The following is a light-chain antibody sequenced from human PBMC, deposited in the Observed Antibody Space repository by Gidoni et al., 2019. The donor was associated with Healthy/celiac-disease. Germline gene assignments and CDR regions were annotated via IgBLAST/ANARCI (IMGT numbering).Light chain of an antibody. CDR3: QQYDNLPPYT. V-gene: IGKV1-33*01. CDR1: QDISNY. J-gene: IGKJ2*01. CDR2: DAS. Sequence: DIQITQSRSALPASVGDRVTITCQASQDISNYLNWYQQKPGKAPKLLIYDASNLETGVPSRFSGSGSGTDFTFTISSLQPEDIATYYCQQYDNLPPYTFGQGTKLKIK.